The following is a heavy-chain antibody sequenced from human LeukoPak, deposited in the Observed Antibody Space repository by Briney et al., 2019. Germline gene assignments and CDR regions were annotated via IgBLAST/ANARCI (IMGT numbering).Heavy chain of an antibody. CDR3: AREDIVVVPAAIGGYFYYYGMDV. CDR2: TYYRAKLYN. CDR1: GDSPSSNTAA. Sequence: QTLSLTCALSGDSPSSNTAAWDWVRQSPSRGLEWLGRTYYRAKLYNGSAVYVKSRITINPDTPTNQFSLQLNAVSPEDTAVYYCAREDIVVVPAAIGGYFYYYGMDVWGQGTTVTVSS. J-gene: IGHJ6*01. D-gene: IGHD2-2*02. V-gene: IGHV6-1*01.